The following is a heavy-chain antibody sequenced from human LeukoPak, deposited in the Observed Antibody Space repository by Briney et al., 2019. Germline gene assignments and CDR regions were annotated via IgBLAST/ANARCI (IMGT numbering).Heavy chain of an antibody. CDR3: ARDQDYYDSRGADFDY. Sequence: GGSLRLSCAASGFTFSSYAMHWVRQAPGKGLEWVAVISYDGSSKYYADSVKGRFTISRDNSKNTLYLQMNSLRAEDTAVYYCARDQDYYDSRGADFDYWGQGTLVTVSS. D-gene: IGHD3-22*01. CDR1: GFTFSSYA. CDR2: ISYDGSSK. J-gene: IGHJ4*02. V-gene: IGHV3-30-3*01.